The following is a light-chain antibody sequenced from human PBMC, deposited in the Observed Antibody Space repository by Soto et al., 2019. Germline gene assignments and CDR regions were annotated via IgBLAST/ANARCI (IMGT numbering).Light chain of an antibody. CDR1: QDINNY. CDR2: DAS. V-gene: IGKV1-33*01. J-gene: IGKJ4*01. Sequence: IQMTQSPSSLSSSVGDRVTITCEASQDINNYLNWYQQKPGKAPKLLIYDASNLETGVPSRFSGSGSGTDFTFTISSLQPEDIATYYCQHYDNLRLTFGGGTKVDVK. CDR3: QHYDNLRLT.